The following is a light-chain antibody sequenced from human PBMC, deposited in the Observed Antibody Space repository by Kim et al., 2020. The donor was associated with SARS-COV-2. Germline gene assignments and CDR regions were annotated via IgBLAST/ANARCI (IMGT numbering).Light chain of an antibody. CDR1: SSNIGSNS. V-gene: IGLV1-47*01. CDR3: ASWDASLRAWV. J-gene: IGLJ3*02. Sequence: QSVLTQPPSASGTPGQRVIISCSGSSSNIGSNSLYWYQHISGTAPKLLIYRNYRRPSGVPDRFSGSNSGTSASLAVSGLRSEDEADYFCASWDASLRAWVFGGGTQLTVL. CDR2: RNY.